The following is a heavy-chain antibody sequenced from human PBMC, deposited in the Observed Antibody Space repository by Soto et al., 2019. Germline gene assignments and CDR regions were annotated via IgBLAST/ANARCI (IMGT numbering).Heavy chain of an antibody. D-gene: IGHD6-13*01. J-gene: IGHJ4*02. Sequence: GASVKVSCKASGYTFTSYGISWVRQAPGQGLEWMGWISANNGNTNYAQKFQGRVTMTRDTSISTAYMELSRLRSDDTAVYYCARCIAAAGTSFDYWGQGTLVTVSS. CDR3: ARCIAAAGTSFDY. CDR2: ISANNGNT. V-gene: IGHV1-18*01. CDR1: GYTFTSYG.